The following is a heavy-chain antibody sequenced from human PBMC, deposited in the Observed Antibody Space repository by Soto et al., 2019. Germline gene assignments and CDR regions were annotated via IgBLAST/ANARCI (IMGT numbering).Heavy chain of an antibody. CDR3: AHGRFSYTHTLFDP. D-gene: IGHD3-3*01. CDR1: GFSLNTNGVG. V-gene: IGHV2-5*02. CDR2: IYWDDDK. Sequence: QITLKESGPPLVKPSQTLTLTCTFSGFSLNTNGVGVGWIRQPPGKALEWLALIYWDDDKRYSPSLKSRLTITKDTSKNQVVLTMTNMDPVDTATYYCAHGRFSYTHTLFDPWGQGTLVTVSS. J-gene: IGHJ5*02.